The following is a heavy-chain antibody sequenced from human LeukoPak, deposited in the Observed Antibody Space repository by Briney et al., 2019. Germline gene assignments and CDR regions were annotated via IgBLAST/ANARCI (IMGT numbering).Heavy chain of an antibody. V-gene: IGHV1-69*13. CDR3: ARQITMIEEGAFDI. CDR2: IIPIIGTV. Sequence: SVKVSCKASGGTFNRYAISWVRQAPGQGLEWMGGIIPIIGTVNYAQKFQGRVAITADESTSTAYMELSSLRSEDTAVYYCARQITMIEEGAFDIWGQGTMVTVSS. J-gene: IGHJ3*02. CDR1: GGTFNRYA. D-gene: IGHD3-22*01.